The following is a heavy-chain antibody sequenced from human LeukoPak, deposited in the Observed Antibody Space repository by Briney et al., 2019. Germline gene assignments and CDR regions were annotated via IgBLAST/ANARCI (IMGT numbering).Heavy chain of an antibody. Sequence: SETLSLTCTVSGDSISSGDYYWSWIRQPAGKGLEWIGRISSSGSTNYNPSLKSRVTISVDTSKNQFSLKLSSVTAADTAVYYCARAGGYWYSSGSDAFDIWGQGTMVTVSS. CDR1: GDSISSGDYY. D-gene: IGHD6-19*01. V-gene: IGHV4-61*02. J-gene: IGHJ3*02. CDR3: ARAGGYWYSSGSDAFDI. CDR2: ISSSGST.